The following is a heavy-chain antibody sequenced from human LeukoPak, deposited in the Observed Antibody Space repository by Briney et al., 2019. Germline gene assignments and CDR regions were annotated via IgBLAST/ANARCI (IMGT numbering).Heavy chain of an antibody. J-gene: IGHJ6*03. Sequence: ASVKVSCKASGYTFTAYYMHWVRQAPGQGLEWMGWINPNSGGTNYAQKFQGRVTMTRDTSIGTAYMELSRLRSDDTAVYYCATTVTTYYYYYYMDVWGKGTTVTVSS. V-gene: IGHV1-2*02. CDR3: ATTVTTYYYYYYMDV. CDR1: GYTFTAYY. D-gene: IGHD4-17*01. CDR2: INPNSGGT.